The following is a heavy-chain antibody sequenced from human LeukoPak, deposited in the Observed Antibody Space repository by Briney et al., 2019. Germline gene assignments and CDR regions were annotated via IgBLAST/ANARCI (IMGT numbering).Heavy chain of an antibody. D-gene: IGHD2-2*01. Sequence: PSQTLSLTCTVSGGSISSGGYYWSWIRQHPGKGLEWIGYIYYSGSTYYNPSHKSRVTISVDTSKNQFSLKLSSVTAADTAVYYCARDRRDDIVVVPAAKKTKYYYYYMDVWGKGTTVTVSS. CDR2: IYYSGST. V-gene: IGHV4-31*03. CDR1: GGSISSGGYY. J-gene: IGHJ6*03. CDR3: ARDRRDDIVVVPAAKKTKYYYYYMDV.